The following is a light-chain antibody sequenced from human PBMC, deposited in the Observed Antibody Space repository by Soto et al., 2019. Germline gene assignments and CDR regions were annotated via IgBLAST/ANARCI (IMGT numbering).Light chain of an antibody. J-gene: IGLJ2*01. CDR2: NDD. CDR1: ISNIGKDT. V-gene: IGLV1-44*01. CDR3: AAWDDSLNGVV. Sequence: QPVLTQPPSVSGTPGLRVNISCSGGISNIGKDTVNWYQQLPGTAPKLLMFNDDKRPSGVPDRFSGSRSGTSASLAISGLQSDDEAVYYCAAWDDSLNGVVFGGGTKLTVL.